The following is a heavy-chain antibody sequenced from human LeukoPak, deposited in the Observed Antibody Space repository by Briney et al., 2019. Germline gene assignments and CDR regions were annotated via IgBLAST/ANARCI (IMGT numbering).Heavy chain of an antibody. J-gene: IGHJ4*02. CDR3: ARGDQGGPAGSGYYPPPYYFDY. CDR2: IYYSGST. CDR1: GGSISSYY. Sequence: PSETLSLTCTVSGGSISSYYWSWIRQPPGKGLEWIGYIYYSGSTNYNPSLKSRVTISVDTSKNQFSLKLSSVTAADTAVYYCARGDQGGPAGSGYYPPPYYFDYWGQGTLVTVSS. V-gene: IGHV4-59*12. D-gene: IGHD3-22*01.